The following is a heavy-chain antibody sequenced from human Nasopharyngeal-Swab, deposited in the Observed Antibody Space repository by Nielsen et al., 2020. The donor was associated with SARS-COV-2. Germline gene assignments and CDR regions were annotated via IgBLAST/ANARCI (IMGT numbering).Heavy chain of an antibody. Sequence: SETLSPTCALYGGSFSDSPWSWLRLLPGKGLEWIGEINHRGGTAYRSSLKSRVSISVDTSKNQFSLELRSVTAADTAVYFCARGPDQVHSFDSWDQGRLVTVSS. D-gene: IGHD2-2*01. CDR1: GGSFSDSP. J-gene: IGHJ4*02. CDR3: ARGPDQVHSFDS. CDR2: INHRGGT. V-gene: IGHV4-34*01.